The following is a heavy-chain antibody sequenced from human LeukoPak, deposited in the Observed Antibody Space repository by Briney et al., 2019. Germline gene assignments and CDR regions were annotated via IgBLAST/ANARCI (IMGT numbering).Heavy chain of an antibody. J-gene: IGHJ4*02. CDR2: INHSGST. V-gene: IGHV4-34*01. CDR1: GGSFSGYY. Sequence: SETLSLTCAVYGGSFSGYYWSWIRQPPGKGLEWIGEINHSGSTNYNPSLKSRVTISVDTSKNQFPLKLSSVTAADTAVYYCARTRYSNYYLDYWGQGTLVTVSS. D-gene: IGHD4-11*01. CDR3: ARTRYSNYYLDY.